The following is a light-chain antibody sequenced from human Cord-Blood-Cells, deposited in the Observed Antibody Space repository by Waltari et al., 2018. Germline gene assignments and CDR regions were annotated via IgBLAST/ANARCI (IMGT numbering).Light chain of an antibody. Sequence: DIQMTQSPSSLSASVGDRVNITCRASQGISNYLAWYHQKPGKVPKLLIYAASTLQSGVPSRFSGSGSGTDFTLTISSLQPEDVATYYCQKYNSAPRTFGQGTKVEIK. CDR3: QKYNSAPRT. J-gene: IGKJ1*01. CDR1: QGISNY. V-gene: IGKV1-27*01. CDR2: AAS.